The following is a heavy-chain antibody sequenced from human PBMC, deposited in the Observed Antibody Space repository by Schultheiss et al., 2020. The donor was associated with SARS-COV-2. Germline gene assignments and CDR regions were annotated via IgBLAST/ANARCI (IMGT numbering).Heavy chain of an antibody. J-gene: IGHJ6*02. CDR2: INNSGST. D-gene: IGHD4-11*01. CDR1: GGSISSYY. Sequence: SETLSLTCTVSGGSISSYYWSWIRQPPGKGLEWIGEINNSGSTYYNPSLKSRVTISVDTSKNQFSLKLSSVTAADTAVYYCARHMTTVASYGMDVWGQGTTVTVSS. V-gene: IGHV4-34*09. CDR3: ARHMTTVASYGMDV.